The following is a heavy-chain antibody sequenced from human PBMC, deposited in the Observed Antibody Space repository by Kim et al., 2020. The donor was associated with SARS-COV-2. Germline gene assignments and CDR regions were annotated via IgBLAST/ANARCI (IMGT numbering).Heavy chain of an antibody. V-gene: IGHV5-51*01. J-gene: IGHJ6*02. Sequence: PSFKGQVTISADKSISTAYLQWSSLKASDTAMYYCARHAVERWLSPMDVWGQGTTVTISS. D-gene: IGHD3-22*01. CDR3: ARHAVERWLSPMDV.